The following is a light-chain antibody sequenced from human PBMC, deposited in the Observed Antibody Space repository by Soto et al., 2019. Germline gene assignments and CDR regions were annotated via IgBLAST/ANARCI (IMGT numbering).Light chain of an antibody. CDR2: DVS. Sequence: QSALTQPASVSGPPGQSITISCTGTRSDIGGYKYVSWYQQHPGEVPKLIIYDVSNRPSGVSNRFSGSKSGNTASLTISGLQAEDEADYYCSSYTTISTWVFGGGTKLTVL. V-gene: IGLV2-14*01. CDR1: RSDIGGYKY. J-gene: IGLJ2*01. CDR3: SSYTTISTWV.